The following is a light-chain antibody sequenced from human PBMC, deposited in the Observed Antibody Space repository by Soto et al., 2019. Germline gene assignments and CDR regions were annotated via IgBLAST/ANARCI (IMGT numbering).Light chain of an antibody. J-gene: IGLJ2*01. CDR1: SSDVGGYNY. CDR2: EVS. CDR3: SSYAASNNLGV. V-gene: IGLV2-8*01. Sequence: QSALTQPPAASGSPGQSVTISCIGTSSDVGGYNYVSWYQQHPGKAPKLMIYEVSKRPSGVPDRFSGSKSGNTAFLTVSGLQDEDEADYYCSSYAASNNLGVFGGGTKLTVL.